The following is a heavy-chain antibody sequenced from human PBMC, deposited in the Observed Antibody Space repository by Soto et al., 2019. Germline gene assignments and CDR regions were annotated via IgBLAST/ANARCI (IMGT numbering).Heavy chain of an antibody. CDR3: ATESGSTYGYFDH. D-gene: IGHD5-18*01. CDR1: GGSVTSDEDY. J-gene: IGHJ4*01. CDR2: ISNSGST. V-gene: IGHV4-30-4*01. Sequence: PSETLSLTCTVSGGSVTSDEDYWTWIRQSPGKGLEWIGYISNSGSTGYNPSLKTRLSMSVDRSKNQFTLRLTSVTAADTAVYFCATESGSTYGYFDHWGQEPRSPSPQ.